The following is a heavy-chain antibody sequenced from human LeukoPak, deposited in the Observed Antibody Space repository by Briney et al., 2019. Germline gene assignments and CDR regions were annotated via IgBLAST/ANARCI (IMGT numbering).Heavy chain of an antibody. D-gene: IGHD3-9*01. J-gene: IGHJ5*02. CDR3: ARDTPGYPTSPFDP. V-gene: IGHV4-39*07. CDR2: IYYSGST. Sequence: SETLSLTCTVSGGSISSSSYYWGWIRQPPGKGREWIGSIYYSGSTYYNPSLKSRVTISVDTSKNQFSLKLSSVTAADTAVYYCARDTPGYPTSPFDPWGQGTLVTVSS. CDR1: GGSISSSSYY.